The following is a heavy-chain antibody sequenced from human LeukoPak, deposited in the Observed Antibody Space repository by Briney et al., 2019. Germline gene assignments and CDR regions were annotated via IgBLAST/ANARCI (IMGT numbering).Heavy chain of an antibody. D-gene: IGHD6-25*01. V-gene: IGHV4-59*08. J-gene: IGHJ4*02. CDR1: GXSITSYY. CDR3: ARRSYSSGFYYFDY. CDR2: IYYSGST. Sequence: PSDTLSLTCTVSGXSITSYYWSWIRQSPGKGLEGIGYIYYSGSTNYNPSLKSRVTISVDTSKNQFSLKLSSVTAADTAVYYCARRSYSSGFYYFDYWGQGTLVTVSS.